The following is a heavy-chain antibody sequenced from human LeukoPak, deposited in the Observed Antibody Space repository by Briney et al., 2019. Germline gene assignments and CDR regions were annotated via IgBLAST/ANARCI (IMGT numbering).Heavy chain of an antibody. V-gene: IGHV1-2*06. Sequence: ASVKVSCKASGYTFTGFYIRWVRQVPGQGLEWMGRINPNSGGTNYAQKFQGRVTMTRDTSISTAYMELSRLRSDDTAIYYCAQRGYSGYCYGLDVWGQGTTVTVSS. D-gene: IGHD5-12*01. CDR1: GYTFTGFY. CDR3: AQRGYSGYCYGLDV. J-gene: IGHJ6*02. CDR2: INPNSGGT.